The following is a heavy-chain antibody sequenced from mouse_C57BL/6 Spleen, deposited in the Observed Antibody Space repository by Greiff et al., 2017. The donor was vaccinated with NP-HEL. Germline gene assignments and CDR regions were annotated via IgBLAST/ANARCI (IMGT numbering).Heavy chain of an antibody. CDR2: INPNYGTT. J-gene: IGHJ3*01. Sequence: EVKLLESGPELVKPGASVKISCKASGYSFTDYNMNWVKQSNGKSLEWIGVINPNYGTTSYNQKFKGKATSTVDQSSSTAYMQLNSLTSEDSAVYYCANSSGYAWFAYWGQGTLVTVSA. CDR3: ANSSGYAWFAY. D-gene: IGHD3-2*02. V-gene: IGHV1-39*01. CDR1: GYSFTDYN.